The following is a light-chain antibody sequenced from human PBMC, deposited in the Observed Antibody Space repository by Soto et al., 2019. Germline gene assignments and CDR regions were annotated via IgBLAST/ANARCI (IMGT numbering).Light chain of an antibody. Sequence: DIQMTQSPSTLSASVGDRVTITCRASQSISSWLAWYQQKPGKAPKLLIYQASSLESEVPSRFRGSLSGTESTLNINSLQPDYFASDYCQQYYGYSWTCGQATPMEIK. J-gene: IGKJ1*01. CDR3: QQYYGYSWT. V-gene: IGKV1-5*03. CDR2: QAS. CDR1: QSISSW.